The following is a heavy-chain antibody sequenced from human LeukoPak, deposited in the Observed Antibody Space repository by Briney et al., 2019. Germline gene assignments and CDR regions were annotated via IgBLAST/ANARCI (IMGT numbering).Heavy chain of an antibody. D-gene: IGHD6-13*01. J-gene: IGHJ4*02. CDR3: ARSSIIAAAGPYYFDY. CDR2: IIPIFGTA. V-gene: IGHV1-69*06. Sequence: SVTVSCKASGGTFSSYDISWVRQAPGQGLEWMGGIIPIFGTANYAQKFQGRVTITADKSTSAAYMELSSLRSEDTAVYYCARSSIIAAAGPYYFDYWGQGTLVTVSS. CDR1: GGTFSSYD.